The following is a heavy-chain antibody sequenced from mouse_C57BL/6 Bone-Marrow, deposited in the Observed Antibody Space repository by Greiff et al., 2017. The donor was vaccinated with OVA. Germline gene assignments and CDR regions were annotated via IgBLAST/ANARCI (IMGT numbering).Heavy chain of an antibody. V-gene: IGHV5-4*03. J-gene: IGHJ3*01. CDR2: ISDGGSYT. Sequence: EVMLVESGGGLAKPGGSLKLSCAASGFTFSSYAMSWVRQTPEKRLEWVATISDGGSYTYYPDNVKGRFTISRDNAKNNLYLQMSHLQSEDTAMYYCARRGAYWGQGTLVTVSA. CDR1: GFTFSSYA. CDR3: ARRGAY.